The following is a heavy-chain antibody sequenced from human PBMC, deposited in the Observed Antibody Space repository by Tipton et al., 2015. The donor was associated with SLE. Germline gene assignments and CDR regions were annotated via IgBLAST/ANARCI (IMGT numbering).Heavy chain of an antibody. CDR2: IYYSGST. CDR1: GGSISSSSYY. J-gene: IGHJ4*02. Sequence: TLSLTCTVSGGSISSSSYYWGWIRQPPGKGLEWIGSIYYSGSTYYNPSLKSRVTISVDTSKSQFSLKLSSVTAADTAVYYCANQYYDFWSGYSFYWGQGTLVTVSS. V-gene: IGHV4-39*01. D-gene: IGHD3-3*01. CDR3: ANQYYDFWSGYSFY.